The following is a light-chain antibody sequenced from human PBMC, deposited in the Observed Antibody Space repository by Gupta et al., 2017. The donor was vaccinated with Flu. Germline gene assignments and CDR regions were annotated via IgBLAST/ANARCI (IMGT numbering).Light chain of an antibody. J-gene: IGLJ3*02. V-gene: IGLV1-44*01. CDR1: TSNIRSNP. CDR2: TNS. Sequence: RVTISCSGTTSNIRSNPVNWYQQFPGTVPKLLIHTNSQRPSGVPERFSGSKSGTSASLAISGLLVEDEADYYCAAWDDSRNGWVFGGGTKLTVL. CDR3: AAWDDSRNGWV.